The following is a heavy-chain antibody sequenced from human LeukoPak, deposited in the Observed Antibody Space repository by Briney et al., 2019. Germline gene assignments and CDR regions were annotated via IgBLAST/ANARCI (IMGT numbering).Heavy chain of an antibody. J-gene: IGHJ4*02. CDR1: GFTFTTYA. CDR2: ISGSGGGT. V-gene: IGHV3-23*01. Sequence: GGSLRLSCAASGFTFTTYAMSWVRQAPGKGLEWVSLISGSGGGTYYADSVKGRFTISRDNSKSTVYLQMNSLRVEDTAVYYCAKVVRAGSFVCYFDSWGQGTLVTVSS. D-gene: IGHD3-10*01. CDR3: AKVVRAGSFVCYFDS.